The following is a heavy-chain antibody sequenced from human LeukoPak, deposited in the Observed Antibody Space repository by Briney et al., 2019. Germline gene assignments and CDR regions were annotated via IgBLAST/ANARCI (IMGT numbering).Heavy chain of an antibody. J-gene: IGHJ6*02. V-gene: IGHV1-8*01. D-gene: IGHD3-10*01. Sequence: ASVKVSYKASGYTFTSYDINWVRQATGQGLEWMGWMNPNSGNTGYAQKFQGRVTMTRNTSISTAYMELSSLRSEDTAVYYCARPRFGELLWPSGDYGMDVWGQGTTVTVSS. CDR3: ARPRFGELLWPSGDYGMDV. CDR2: MNPNSGNT. CDR1: GYTFTSYD.